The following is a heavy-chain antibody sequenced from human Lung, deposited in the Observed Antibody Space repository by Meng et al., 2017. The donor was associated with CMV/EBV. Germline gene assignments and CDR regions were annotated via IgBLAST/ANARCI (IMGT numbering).Heavy chain of an antibody. CDR2: VYYSESP. CDR1: GGPVKGDSYY. D-gene: IGHD2-15*01. V-gene: IGHV4-61*01. CDR3: AGCTGGSCYPISEIY. J-gene: IGHJ4*02. Sequence: SETLSLTCTVSGGPVKGDSYYWSWIRQPPGKGLEWIAYVYYSESPNYKPSDYNPSLKSRVSMSVDTSKNQFSLNLRSVTAADTAVYYCAGCTGGSCYPISEIYWXQGTXVTVSS.